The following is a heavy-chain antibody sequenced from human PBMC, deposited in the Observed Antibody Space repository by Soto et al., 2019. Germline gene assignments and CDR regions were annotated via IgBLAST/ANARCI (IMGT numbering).Heavy chain of an antibody. CDR2: IKQDGSEK. D-gene: IGHD2-2*01. J-gene: IGHJ6*02. V-gene: IGHV3-7*01. CDR1: GFTFSGSA. Sequence: EVQLVESGGGLVQPGGSLKLSCAASGFTFSGSAMHWVRQASGKGLEWVANIKQDGSEKYYVDSVKGRFTISRDNAKNSLYLQMNSLRAEDTAVYYCARDRGCSSTSCYLSCMDVWGQGTTVTVSS. CDR3: ARDRGCSSTSCYLSCMDV.